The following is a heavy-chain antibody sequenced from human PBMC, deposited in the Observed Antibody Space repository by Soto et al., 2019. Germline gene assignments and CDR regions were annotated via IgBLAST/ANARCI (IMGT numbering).Heavy chain of an antibody. D-gene: IGHD6-19*01. J-gene: IGHJ6*02. CDR2: IFSNDEK. CDR3: ARIILAVAGTDYSYDMDV. V-gene: IGHV2-26*01. CDR1: GFSLSNARMG. Sequence: GSGPTLVNPTETLTLTCTVSGFSLSNARMGVSWIRQPPGKALEWLAHIFSNDEKSYSTSLKSRLTISKDTSKSQVVLTMTNMDPVDTATYYCARIILAVAGTDYSYDMDVWGQGTTVTVSS.